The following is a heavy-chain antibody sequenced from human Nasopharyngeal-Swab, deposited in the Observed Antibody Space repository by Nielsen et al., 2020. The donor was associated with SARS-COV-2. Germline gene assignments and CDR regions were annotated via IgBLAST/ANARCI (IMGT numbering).Heavy chain of an antibody. V-gene: IGHV4-4*07. CDR2: IYTSGGT. CDR3: ARGEPSSWSNTYYYYYGMGV. D-gene: IGHD6-13*01. Sequence: WIRQPPGKGLEWIGRIYTSGGTNYNPSLKSRVTMSVDTSKNQFSLKLSSVTAADTAVYYCARGEPSSWSNTYYYYYGMGVWGQGTTVTVPS. J-gene: IGHJ6*02.